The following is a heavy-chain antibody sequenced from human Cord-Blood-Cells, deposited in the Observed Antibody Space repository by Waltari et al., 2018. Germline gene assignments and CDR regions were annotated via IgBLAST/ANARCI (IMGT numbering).Heavy chain of an antibody. CDR1: GGSISSSSYY. J-gene: IGHJ4*02. CDR3: ARHLSSSWSVFDY. CDR2: LYYSGST. Sequence: QLQLQESGPGLVKPSETLSLTCTVSGGSISSSSYYWGWIRQPPGKGLEWIGSLYYSGSTYYHPSLKSRVTISVDTSKNQFSLKLSSVTAADTAVYYCARHLSSSWSVFDYWGQGTLVTVSS. V-gene: IGHV4-39*01. D-gene: IGHD6-13*01.